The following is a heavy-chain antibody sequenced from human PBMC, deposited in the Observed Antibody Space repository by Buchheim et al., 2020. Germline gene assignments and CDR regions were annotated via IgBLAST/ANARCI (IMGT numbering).Heavy chain of an antibody. CDR1: GASISSRNW. CDR3: AKTGAQGYLEY. CDR2: IYQSGTT. V-gene: IGHV4-4*02. D-gene: IGHD6-13*01. J-gene: IGHJ4*02. Sequence: QVQLQESGPGLVKPSGTLSLTCSVSGASISSRNWWTWVRQFPGKGLEWIGEIYQSGTTNYNPSLKSRVTISMDKSKNQFSLKVNSVTAADTAVFYCAKTGAQGYLEYWGQG.